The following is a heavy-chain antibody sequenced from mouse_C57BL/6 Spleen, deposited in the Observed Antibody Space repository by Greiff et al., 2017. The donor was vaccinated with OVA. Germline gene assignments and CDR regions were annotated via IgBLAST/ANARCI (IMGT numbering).Heavy chain of an antibody. CDR3: ARRRGYERAWFAY. CDR2: IDPSDSYT. V-gene: IGHV1-69*01. CDR1: GYTFTSYW. Sequence: QVQLQQPGAELVMPGASVKLSCKASGYTFTSYWMHWVKQRPGQGLEWIGEIDPSDSYTNYNQKFKGKSTLTVDKSSSTAYMQLSSLPSEDSAVYSCARRRGYERAWFAYWGQGTLVTVSA. D-gene: IGHD2-3*01. J-gene: IGHJ3*01.